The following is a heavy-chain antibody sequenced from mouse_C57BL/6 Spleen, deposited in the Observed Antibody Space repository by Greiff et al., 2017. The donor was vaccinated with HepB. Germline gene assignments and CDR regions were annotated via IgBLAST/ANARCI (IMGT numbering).Heavy chain of an antibody. V-gene: IGHV7-4*01. CDR2: IRNKANGYTT. CDR1: GFTFTDYY. J-gene: IGHJ3*01. CDR3: VKAHSSGYYAWFAY. D-gene: IGHD3-2*02. Sequence: EVQLVESGGGLVQPGASLRLSCAASGFTFTDYYMSWVRQPPGKAPEWLALIRNKANGYTTEYTASVKGRFTISRDNSQNILYLQMNTLRAEDSATYYCVKAHSSGYYAWFAYWGQGTLVTVSA.